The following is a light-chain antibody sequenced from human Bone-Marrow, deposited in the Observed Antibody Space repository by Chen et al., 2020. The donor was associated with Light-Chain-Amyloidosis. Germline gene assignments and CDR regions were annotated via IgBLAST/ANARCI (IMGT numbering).Light chain of an antibody. CDR2: AVS. Sequence: EIVLTQSPATLSLSPGERATLSCRASQSVGTNLAWYQQKPGQAPRLLIYAVSDRATGIPARFRGSGSGTDFTLTINSPEPADFAVYYWQQRSNWPPSITFGQGTRLDIK. CDR1: QSVGTN. V-gene: IGKV3-11*01. CDR3: QQRSNWPPSIT. J-gene: IGKJ5*01.